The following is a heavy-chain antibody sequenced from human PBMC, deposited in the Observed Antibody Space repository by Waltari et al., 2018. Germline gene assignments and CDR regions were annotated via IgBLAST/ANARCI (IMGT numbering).Heavy chain of an antibody. J-gene: IGHJ3*02. CDR3: AHSSYYDSSGYYWGDAFDI. CDR2: SYWNDDK. CDR1: GFSLSTSGVG. D-gene: IGHD3-22*01. Sequence: QITLKESGPTLVKPTQTLTLTCTFSGFSLSTSGVGVGWLRRPPGTALAWLSLSYWNDDKRYSPSLKSRLTITKDTSKNQVVLTMTNMDPVDTATYYCAHSSYYDSSGYYWGDAFDIWGQGTMVTVSS. V-gene: IGHV2-5*01.